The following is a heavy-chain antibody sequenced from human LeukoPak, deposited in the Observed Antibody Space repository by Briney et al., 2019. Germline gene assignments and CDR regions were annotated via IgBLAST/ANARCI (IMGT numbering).Heavy chain of an antibody. V-gene: IGHV1-69*06. Sequence: ASVKVSCKASGGTFSSYAISWVRQAPGQGLEWMGGIIPIFGTANYAQKFQGRVTITADKSTSTAYMELSSLRSDDTAVYYCATSPRGYYYDSSGYPTNWFDPWGQGTLVTVSS. CDR2: IIPIFGTA. J-gene: IGHJ5*02. CDR3: ATSPRGYYYDSSGYPTNWFDP. D-gene: IGHD3-22*01. CDR1: GGTFSSYA.